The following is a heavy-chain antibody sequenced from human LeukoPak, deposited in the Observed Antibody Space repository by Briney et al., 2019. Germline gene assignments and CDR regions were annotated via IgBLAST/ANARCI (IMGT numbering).Heavy chain of an antibody. V-gene: IGHV1-18*04. J-gene: IGHJ3*02. Sequence: ASVKVSCKASGYSFTSYYMHWVRQAPGQGLEWMGWISAYNGNTNYAQKLQGIVTMTTDTSTSTAYMELRSLRSDDTAVYYCARTYDAFDIWGQGTMVTVSS. CDR3: ARTYDAFDI. CDR2: ISAYNGNT. CDR1: GYSFTSYY.